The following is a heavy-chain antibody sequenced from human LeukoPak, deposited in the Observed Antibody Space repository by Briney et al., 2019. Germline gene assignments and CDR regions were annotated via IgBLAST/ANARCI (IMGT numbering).Heavy chain of an antibody. CDR3: ARGSRTIVTTKFARGHYMDV. V-gene: IGHV3-30*04. CDR1: GFTFSSYA. Sequence: PGRSLRLSCAASGFTFSSYAMHWVRQAPGKGLEWVAVISFDGSNKYYADSVKGRFTISRDNSKNTLYLQMNSLRAEDRAVYYSARGSRTIVTTKFARGHYMDVWGKGTTVTVSS. D-gene: IGHD5-12*01. J-gene: IGHJ6*03. CDR2: ISFDGSNK.